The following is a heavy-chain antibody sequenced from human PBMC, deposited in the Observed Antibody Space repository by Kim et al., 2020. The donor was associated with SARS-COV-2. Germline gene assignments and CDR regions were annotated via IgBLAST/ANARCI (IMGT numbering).Heavy chain of an antibody. D-gene: IGHD2-15*01. CDR1: GYNFAIHW. CDR3: ARLSAASLQSSLDL. J-gene: IGHJ5*02. Sequence: GESLKISCKASGYNFAIHWIAWVRQLPGKGLEWMGIIYPHDSDARYIPSFQDQVTFSVNKSISTAYLHCTSLQASDTATYYCARLSAASLQSSLDLWAQG. V-gene: IGHV5-51*01. CDR2: IYPHDSDA.